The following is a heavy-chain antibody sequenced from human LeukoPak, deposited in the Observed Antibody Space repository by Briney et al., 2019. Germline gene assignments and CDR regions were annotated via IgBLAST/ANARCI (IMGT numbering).Heavy chain of an antibody. CDR1: GFTFSSYG. CDR3: ARGDSSGESFDY. J-gene: IGHJ4*02. V-gene: IGHV3-33*01. Sequence: GGSLRLSCAASGFTFSSYGMHWVCQAPGKGLEWVAVIWYDGSNKYYADSVKGRFTISRDNSKNTLYLQMNSLRAEDTAVYYCARGDSSGESFDYWGQGTLVTVSS. D-gene: IGHD3-22*01. CDR2: IWYDGSNK.